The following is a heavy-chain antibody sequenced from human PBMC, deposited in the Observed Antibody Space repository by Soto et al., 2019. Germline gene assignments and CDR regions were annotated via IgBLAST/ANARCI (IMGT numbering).Heavy chain of an antibody. Sequence: EVQLVESGGGLVQLGGSRRLSCAASGFTFSSFWMTWVRQAPGKGLEWVANIKQDGSEKYYVDSVKGRFTISRDNARNSPLLEMKSLRAEDTAVYYCARESEDLTSNFDYWGQGTLVTVSS. J-gene: IGHJ4*02. CDR2: IKQDGSEK. CDR1: GFTFSSFW. V-gene: IGHV3-7*01. CDR3: ARESEDLTSNFDY.